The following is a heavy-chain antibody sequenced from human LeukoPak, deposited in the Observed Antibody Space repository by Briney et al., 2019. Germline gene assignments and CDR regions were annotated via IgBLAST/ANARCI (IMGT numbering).Heavy chain of an antibody. CDR3: ARDHDSGWYSQGGYYFDY. CDR2: INTNTGNP. CDR1: GYTFTSYA. J-gene: IGHJ4*02. Sequence: GASVKVSCKASGYTFTSYAMNWVRQAPGQGLEWMGWINTNTGNPTYAQGFTGRFVFSLDTSVSTAYLRISSLKAEDTAVYYCARDHDSGWYSQGGYYFDYWGQGTLVTVSS. V-gene: IGHV7-4-1*02. D-gene: IGHD6-19*01.